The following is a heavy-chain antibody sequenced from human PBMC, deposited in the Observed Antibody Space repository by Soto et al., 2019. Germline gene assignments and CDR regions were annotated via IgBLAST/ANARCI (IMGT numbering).Heavy chain of an antibody. J-gene: IGHJ6*02. Sequence: GGSLRLSCAASGFTFSSYGMHWVRQAPGKGLEWVAVISYDGSNKYYADSVKGRFTISRDNSKNTLYLQMNSLRAEDTAVYYCAKGEYDIVVVPAAIGYYYYGMDVWGQGTTVTVSS. CDR1: GFTFSSYG. CDR2: ISYDGSNK. V-gene: IGHV3-30*18. D-gene: IGHD2-2*02. CDR3: AKGEYDIVVVPAAIGYYYYGMDV.